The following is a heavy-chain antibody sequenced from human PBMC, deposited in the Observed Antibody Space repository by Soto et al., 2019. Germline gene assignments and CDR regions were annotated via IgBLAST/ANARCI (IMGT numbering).Heavy chain of an antibody. CDR1: GFTFSSYW. CDR3: PRGYDYVWGVY. J-gene: IGHJ4*02. V-gene: IGHV3-74*01. CDR2: INSDGSST. D-gene: IGHD3-16*01. Sequence: EVHLVESGGGLVQPGGSLRLSCAASGFTFSSYWMYWVRQVPGKGLVWVSRINSDGSSTSYADSVKGRFTISRDNAKNTLYRQMNSLRAEDTAGYYCPRGYDYVWGVYWGQGTLVTVSS.